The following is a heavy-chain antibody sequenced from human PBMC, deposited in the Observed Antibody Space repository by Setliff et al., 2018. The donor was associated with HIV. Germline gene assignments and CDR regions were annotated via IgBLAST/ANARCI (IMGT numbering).Heavy chain of an antibody. V-gene: IGHV3-23*01. Sequence: GGSLRLSCAASGFTFYNYAMYWVRQAPGKGLEWVSGILGGENDPTYYENSVMGRFIISRDNSKNTLYLHMNSLRVEDSAIYYCVKDHYGRPEYNWFDPWGQGTLVTVSS. J-gene: IGHJ5*02. CDR1: GFTFYNYA. D-gene: IGHD4-17*01. CDR3: VKDHYGRPEYNWFDP. CDR2: ILGGENDPT.